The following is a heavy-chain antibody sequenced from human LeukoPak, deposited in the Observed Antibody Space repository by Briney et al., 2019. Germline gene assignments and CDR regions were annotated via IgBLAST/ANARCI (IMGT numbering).Heavy chain of an antibody. CDR1: GYSFTSYW. D-gene: IGHD3-22*01. V-gene: IGHV5-51*01. J-gene: IGHJ6*02. CDR2: IYPGDSDT. Sequence: GASLKISCKGSGYSFTSYWIAWGRRMPGKGLEWMGIIYPGDSDTRYSPSFQGQVTISADKSISTAYLQWSSLKASDTAMYYCARRNYYDSSGYYLRNGMDVWGQGTTVTVSS. CDR3: ARRNYYDSSGYYLRNGMDV.